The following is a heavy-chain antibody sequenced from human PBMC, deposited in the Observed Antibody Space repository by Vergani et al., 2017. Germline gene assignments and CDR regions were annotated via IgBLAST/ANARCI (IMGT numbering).Heavy chain of an antibody. CDR2: IYTSGAT. V-gene: IGHV4-61*02. Sequence: QVQLQESGPGLVKPSQTLSLTCTVSGGSFSTGGQSWTWLRQSAGKGLEWIGRIYTSGATNYNPSLRSRAIMSVDASKKQFSLKLSSVTAADTAVYYCARTTYDFWSGYAAYYYMDVWGKGTTVTVSS. CDR1: GGSFSTGGQS. D-gene: IGHD3-3*01. CDR3: ARTTYDFWSGYAAYYYMDV. J-gene: IGHJ6*03.